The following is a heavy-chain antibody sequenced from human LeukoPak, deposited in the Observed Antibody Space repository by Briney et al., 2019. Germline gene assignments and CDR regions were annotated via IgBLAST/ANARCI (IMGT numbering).Heavy chain of an antibody. D-gene: IGHD5-18*01. CDR3: ARDVAGTGYSYGYPPLDY. V-gene: IGHV1-2*02. Sequence: ASVKVSCKDSGYTFTGYYMHWVRQAPGQGLEWMGWINPNSGGTNYAQKFQGRVTMTRDTSISTAYMELSRLRSDDTAVYYCARDVAGTGYSYGYPPLDYWGQGTLVTVSS. CDR2: INPNSGGT. J-gene: IGHJ4*02. CDR1: GYTFTGYY.